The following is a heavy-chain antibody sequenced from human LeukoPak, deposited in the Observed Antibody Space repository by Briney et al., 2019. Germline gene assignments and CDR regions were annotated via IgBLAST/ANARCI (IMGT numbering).Heavy chain of an antibody. CDR2: ISSSSSTK. J-gene: IGHJ4*02. Sequence: GGSLRLSCAASGFTFSSYSMNWVRQAPGKGLEWVSFISSSSSTKYYADSVKGRFTISRDNAKNSLYLQMNSLRAEDTAVYYCARDRGGSYSAIDYWGQGTLVTVSS. D-gene: IGHD1-26*01. V-gene: IGHV3-48*04. CDR3: ARDRGGSYSAIDY. CDR1: GFTFSSYS.